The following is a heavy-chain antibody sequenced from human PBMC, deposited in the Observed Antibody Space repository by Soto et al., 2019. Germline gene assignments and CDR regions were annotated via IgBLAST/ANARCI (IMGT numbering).Heavy chain of an antibody. CDR1: GGSISSGGYY. D-gene: IGHD2-8*01. J-gene: IGHJ4*02. CDR2: IYNSGST. CDR3: TGGPNGYYFDY. Sequence: QVQLQESGPGLVKPSQTLSLTCTVFGGSISSGGYYWGWIRQHPGTGLEWIGYIYNSGSTTYNPSLQSRSSISADTSKNQFSLKLNSVTIADTAVYYCTGGPNGYYFDYWGQGTLVTVSS. V-gene: IGHV4-31*03.